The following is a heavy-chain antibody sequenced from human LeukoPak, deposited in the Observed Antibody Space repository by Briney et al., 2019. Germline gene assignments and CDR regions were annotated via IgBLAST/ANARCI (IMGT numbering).Heavy chain of an antibody. V-gene: IGHV3-21*01. J-gene: IGHJ4*02. CDR2: ISSSSSYI. CDR3: ASSGWCVGFDY. Sequence: GGSLRLSCTTSGFTFGGHTMHWVRQAPGKGLEWVSSISSSSSYIYYADSVKGRFTISRDNAKNSLYLQMNSLRAEDTAVYYCASSGWCVGFDYWGQGTLVTVSS. D-gene: IGHD6-19*01. CDR1: GFTFGGHT.